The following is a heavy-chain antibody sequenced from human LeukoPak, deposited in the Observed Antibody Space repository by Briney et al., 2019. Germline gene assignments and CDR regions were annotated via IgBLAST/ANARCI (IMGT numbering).Heavy chain of an antibody. Sequence: GGSLRLSCAASGFTFSSYAMSWVRQAPGKGLEWVSAISGSGGSTYYADSVKGRFTISRDNSKNTLYPQMNSLRAEDTAVYYCAKDNDYYDSSGFDYWGQGTLVTVSS. D-gene: IGHD3-22*01. V-gene: IGHV3-23*01. CDR1: GFTFSSYA. J-gene: IGHJ4*02. CDR2: ISGSGGST. CDR3: AKDNDYYDSSGFDY.